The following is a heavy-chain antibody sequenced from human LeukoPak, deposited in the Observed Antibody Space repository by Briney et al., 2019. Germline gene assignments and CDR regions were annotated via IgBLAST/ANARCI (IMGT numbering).Heavy chain of an antibody. Sequence: ASVKVSCKASGHTFTGYYMHWVRQAPGQGLEWMGWINPNSGGTNYAQKFQGRVTMTRDTSISTAYMELSRLRSDDTAVYYCARDLTLRPKRGYSYGYWGQGTLVTVSS. CDR1: GHTFTGYY. J-gene: IGHJ4*02. CDR3: ARDLTLRPKRGYSYGY. V-gene: IGHV1-2*02. CDR2: INPNSGGT. D-gene: IGHD5-18*01.